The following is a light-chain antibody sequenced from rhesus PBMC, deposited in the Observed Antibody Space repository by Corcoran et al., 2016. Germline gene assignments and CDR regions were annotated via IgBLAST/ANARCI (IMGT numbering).Light chain of an antibody. CDR1: QSVSSY. CDR2: GAS. J-gene: IGKJ4*01. V-gene: IGKV3S9*01. CDR3: QQDNNWNT. Sequence: EIVMTQSPATLSLSPGERATLSCRASQSVSSYVAWYQQKPEQEPRLHIYGASSRATGIPDRCRGSGSGTDFTLIISSLEPEDVGVYYCQQDNNWNTFGGGTKVEIK.